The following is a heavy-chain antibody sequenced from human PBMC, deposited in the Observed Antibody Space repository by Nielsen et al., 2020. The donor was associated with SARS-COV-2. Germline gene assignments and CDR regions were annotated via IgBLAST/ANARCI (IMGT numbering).Heavy chain of an antibody. V-gene: IGHV3-9*01. CDR3: AKGRPDYGGNSGWFDP. J-gene: IGHJ5*02. CDR2: ISWNSGSI. D-gene: IGHD4-23*01. CDR1: GFTFADYA. Sequence: GGSLRLSCAASGFTFADYAMHWVRQAPGKGLEWVSGISWNSGSIGYADSVKGRFTISRDNAKNSLYLQMNSLRAEDTALYYCAKGRPDYGGNSGWFDPWGQGTLVTVSS.